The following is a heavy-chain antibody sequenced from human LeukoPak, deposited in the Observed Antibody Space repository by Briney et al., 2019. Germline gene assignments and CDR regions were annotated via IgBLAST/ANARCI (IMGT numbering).Heavy chain of an antibody. CDR2: MNPNSGNT. Sequence: ASVKVSCKASGYTFTSYDINWVRQATGQGLEWMGWMNPNSGNTGYAQKFQGRVTITRNTSISTAYMELSSLRSEDTAVYYCARGSEWELYFDYWGQGTLVTVSS. CDR3: ARGSEWELYFDY. D-gene: IGHD1-26*01. CDR1: GYTFTSYD. V-gene: IGHV1-8*03. J-gene: IGHJ4*02.